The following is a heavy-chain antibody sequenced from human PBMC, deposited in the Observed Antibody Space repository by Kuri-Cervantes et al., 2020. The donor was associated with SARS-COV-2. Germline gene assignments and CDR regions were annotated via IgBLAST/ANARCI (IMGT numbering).Heavy chain of an antibody. J-gene: IGHJ6*02. CDR1: GFTFSSYS. V-gene: IGHV3-48*01. Sequence: LSLTCAASGFTFSSYSMNWVRQAPGKGLEWVSYISSSSSTIYYADSVKGRFTISRDNAKNTLYLQMNSLRAEDTAVYYCAREKYYDFWSVYYGGAYGMDVWGQGTTVTVSS. CDR2: ISSSSSTI. CDR3: AREKYYDFWSVYYGGAYGMDV. D-gene: IGHD3-3*01.